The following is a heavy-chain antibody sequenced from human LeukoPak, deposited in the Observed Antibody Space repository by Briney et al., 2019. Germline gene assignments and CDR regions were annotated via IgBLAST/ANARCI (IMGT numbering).Heavy chain of an antibody. J-gene: IGHJ4*02. CDR1: GFTVSSNY. D-gene: IGHD3-3*01. V-gene: IGHV3-11*01. CDR2: ISSDGSTT. CDR3: ARSGYPRFDY. Sequence: GGSLRLSCAASGFTVSSNYMSWVRQAPGKGLEWVSFISSDGSTTWYADSVKGRFTISRDNAKNSLYLQMNSLRAEDTAVYYCARSGYPRFDYWGQGTLVTVSS.